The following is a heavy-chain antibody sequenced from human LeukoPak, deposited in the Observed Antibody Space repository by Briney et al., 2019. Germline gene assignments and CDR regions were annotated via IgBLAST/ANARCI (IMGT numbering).Heavy chain of an antibody. Sequence: GASVKVSCKASGYIFTGYYIHWVRQAPGQGLEWMGWINPHSGGTNYAQKFQGRVAMTRDTSISTAYMELSRLRSDDTAVYYCARDEGDAIVVVVAATRGSLSGAVDYWGQGTLVTVTS. CDR2: INPHSGGT. J-gene: IGHJ4*02. V-gene: IGHV1-2*02. CDR3: ARDEGDAIVVVVAATRGSLSGAVDY. CDR1: GYIFTGYY. D-gene: IGHD2-15*01.